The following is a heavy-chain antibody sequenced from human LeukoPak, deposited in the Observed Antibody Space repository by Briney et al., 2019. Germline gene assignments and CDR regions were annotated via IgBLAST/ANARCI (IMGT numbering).Heavy chain of an antibody. CDR2: ISYSATT. V-gene: IGHV4-38-2*01. J-gene: IGHJ5*02. CDR1: GFPISSGFS. Sequence: SETLSLTCAVFGFPISSGFSWAWIRQSPGKGLEWIASISYSATTYYKPSLESRLFISADTSNNQFSVRLTSVTAADTAVYYCERVGAVPGIDPWGQGILVTVSS. CDR3: ERVGAVPGIDP. D-gene: IGHD3-16*01.